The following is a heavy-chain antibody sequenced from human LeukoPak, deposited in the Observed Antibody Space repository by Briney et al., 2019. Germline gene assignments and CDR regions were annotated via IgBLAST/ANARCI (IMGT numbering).Heavy chain of an antibody. J-gene: IGHJ5*02. CDR2: IIPIFGTA. V-gene: IGHV1-69*01. CDR1: GGTFSSYA. Sequence: ASVKVSCKASGGTFSSYAISWVRQAPGQGLEWMGGIIPIFGTANYAQKFQGRVTITADESTNTAYMELSSLRSEDTAVYYCARKLGAQFDPWGQGTLVTVSS. CDR3: ARKLGAQFDP. D-gene: IGHD4/OR15-4a*01.